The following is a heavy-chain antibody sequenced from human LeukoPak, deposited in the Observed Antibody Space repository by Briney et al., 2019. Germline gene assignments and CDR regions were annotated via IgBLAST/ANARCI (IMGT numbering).Heavy chain of an antibody. J-gene: IGHJ3*02. V-gene: IGHV4-59*01. Sequence: PSETLSLTCTFSGASISNYFWSWIRQPPGTGLEWIGFIYYSGNSGRTTYSPSLKNRVTISLDTSKNQLSLKLTSVTTADTAVYYCARARARAHDAFDIWGQGTMVTVSS. CDR2: IYYSGNSGRT. CDR1: GASISNYF. CDR3: ARARARAHDAFDI.